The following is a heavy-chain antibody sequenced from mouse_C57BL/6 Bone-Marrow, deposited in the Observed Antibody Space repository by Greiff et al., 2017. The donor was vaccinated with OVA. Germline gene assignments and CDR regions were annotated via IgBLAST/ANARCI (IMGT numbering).Heavy chain of an antibody. CDR2: IYPRSGNT. D-gene: IGHD2-1*01. CDR1: GYTFTSYG. J-gene: IGHJ3*01. V-gene: IGHV1-81*01. CDR3: AKPLLWYLWFAY. Sequence: VQLVESGAELARPGASVKLSCKASGYTFTSYGISWVKQRTGQGLEWIGEIYPRSGNTYYNEKFKGKATLTADKSSSTAYMELRSLTSEDSAVYFCAKPLLWYLWFAYWGQGTLVTVSA.